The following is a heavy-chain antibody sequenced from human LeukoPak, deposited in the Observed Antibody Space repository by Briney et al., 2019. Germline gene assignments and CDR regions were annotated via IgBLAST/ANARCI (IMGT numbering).Heavy chain of an antibody. D-gene: IGHD6-6*01. V-gene: IGHV3-23*01. CDR1: GFTFNSYA. J-gene: IGHJ4*02. CDR2: ISESGDVT. Sequence: GGSLRLSCATSGFTFNSYAMTWVRQAPGRGLEWVSVISESGDVTHYADAMKGRFTISRDNAKNTLNLQMNSLRAEDTAIYYCARDSSHYLGSSDYWGQGTLVTVSS. CDR3: ARDSSHYLGSSDY.